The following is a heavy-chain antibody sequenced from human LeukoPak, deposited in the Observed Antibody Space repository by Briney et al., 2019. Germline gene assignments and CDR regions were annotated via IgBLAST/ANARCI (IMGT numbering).Heavy chain of an antibody. J-gene: IGHJ4*02. CDR2: IRGSGGRT. D-gene: IGHD2-15*01. V-gene: IGHV3-23*01. Sequence: GGSLRLSCAASGFTASSYAMGWARQPPGEGMEWGSVIRGSGGRTTHAPSVKGRFTISRDNSKNTLYLQMNSRRSEGTAVYFCAIRGVVIRAVLVVGFHKEAYYFDSWGQGALVTVSS. CDR1: GFTASSYA. CDR3: AIRGVVIRAVLVVGFHKEAYYFDS.